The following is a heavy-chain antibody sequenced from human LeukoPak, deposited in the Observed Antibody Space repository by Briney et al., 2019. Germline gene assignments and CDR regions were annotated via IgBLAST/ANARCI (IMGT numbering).Heavy chain of an antibody. J-gene: IGHJ6*02. CDR3: ARSRGELQDIVVVPADFYYGMDV. D-gene: IGHD2-2*01. CDR2: IYYSGST. V-gene: IGHV4-31*03. Sequence: SETLSLTCTVSGGSISSGGYYWSWIRQHPGKGLEWIGYIYYSGSTYYNPSLKSRVTISVDTSKNQFSLKLSSVTAADTAVYYCARSRGELQDIVVVPADFYYGMDVWGQGTTVTVSS. CDR1: GGSISSGGYY.